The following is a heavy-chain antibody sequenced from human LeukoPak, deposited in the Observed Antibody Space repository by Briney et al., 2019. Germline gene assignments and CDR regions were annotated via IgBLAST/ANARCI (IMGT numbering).Heavy chain of an antibody. V-gene: IGHV4-31*03. CDR3: ATTVLRYFAWLSFSIHETPNWFDP. D-gene: IGHD3-9*01. CDR1: GGSISSGGYY. CDR2: IYYSGST. J-gene: IGHJ5*02. Sequence: PSETLSLTCTVSGGSISSGGYYWSWIRQHPGKGLEWIGYIYYSGSTYYNPSLKSRVTISVDTSKNQFSLKLSSVTAADTAVYYCATTVLRYFAWLSFSIHETPNWFDPWGQGTLVTVSS.